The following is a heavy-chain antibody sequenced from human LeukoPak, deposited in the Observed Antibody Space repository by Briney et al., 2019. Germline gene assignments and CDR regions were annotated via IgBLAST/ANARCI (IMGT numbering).Heavy chain of an antibody. Sequence: SGTLSLTCAVYGGSFSGYYWSWIRQPPGKGLEWIGEINHSGSTNYNPSLKSRVTISVDTSKNQFSLKLSSVTAADTAVYYCARGGFIGYCSSTSCYRRYYYYGMDVWGQGTTVTVSS. CDR3: ARGGFIGYCSSTSCYRRYYYYGMDV. V-gene: IGHV4-34*01. CDR2: INHSGST. J-gene: IGHJ6*02. CDR1: GGSFSGYY. D-gene: IGHD2-2*01.